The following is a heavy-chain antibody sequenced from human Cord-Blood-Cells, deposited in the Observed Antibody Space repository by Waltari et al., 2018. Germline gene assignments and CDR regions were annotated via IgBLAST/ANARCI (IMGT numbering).Heavy chain of an antibody. Sequence: EVQLVESGGGLVQPGGSLRLSCAASGFTFSSYWMSWVRQAPGKGLEWVANIKQDGSEKDYVDSVKGRFTISRDNAKNSLYLQMNSLRAEDTAVYYCARAGDSIAAAGDYWGQGTLVTVSS. D-gene: IGHD6-13*01. V-gene: IGHV3-7*05. CDR1: GFTFSSYW. J-gene: IGHJ4*02. CDR3: ARAGDSIAAAGDY. CDR2: IKQDGSEK.